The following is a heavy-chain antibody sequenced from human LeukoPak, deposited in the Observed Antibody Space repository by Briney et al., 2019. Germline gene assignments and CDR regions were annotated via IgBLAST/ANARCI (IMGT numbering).Heavy chain of an antibody. D-gene: IGHD3-22*01. CDR3: AKYDSSAYYPDGNAFDI. Sequence: SETLSLTCTVSGGSISSGGYYWSWIRQHPGKGLEWIGYISYSGITYYDPSLKSRVAISVDTSKNQFSLKLSSVTAADTAVYYCAKYDSSAYYPDGNAFDIWGQGTMVTVSS. CDR1: GGSISSGGYY. CDR2: ISYSGIT. V-gene: IGHV4-31*03. J-gene: IGHJ3*02.